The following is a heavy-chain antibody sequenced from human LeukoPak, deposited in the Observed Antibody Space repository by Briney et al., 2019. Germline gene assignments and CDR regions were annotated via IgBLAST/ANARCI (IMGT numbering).Heavy chain of an antibody. V-gene: IGHV1-2*02. D-gene: IGHD3-3*01. Sequence: GASVKVSCKASGYTFTGYYMHWVRQAPGXXXEWMGWINPNSGGTNYAQKFQGRVTMTRDTSISTAYMELSRLRSDDTAVYYCARARYEGYDFWSGPDYWGQGTLVTVSS. CDR1: GYTFTGYY. CDR2: INPNSGGT. J-gene: IGHJ4*02. CDR3: ARARYEGYDFWSGPDY.